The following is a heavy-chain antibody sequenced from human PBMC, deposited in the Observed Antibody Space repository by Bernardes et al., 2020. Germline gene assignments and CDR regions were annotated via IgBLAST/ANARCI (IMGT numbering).Heavy chain of an antibody. D-gene: IGHD3-3*01. Sequence: GRSLRVSCAASGFTFSNAWMSWVRQAPGKGLEWVGRIKSKTDGGTTDYAAPVKGRFTISRDDSKNTLYLQMNSLKTEDTAVYYCTREAIVLRFLEWSDYGMDVWGQGTTVTVSS. CDR3: TREAIVLRFLEWSDYGMDV. CDR2: IKSKTDGGTT. CDR1: GFTFSNAW. V-gene: IGHV3-15*01. J-gene: IGHJ6*02.